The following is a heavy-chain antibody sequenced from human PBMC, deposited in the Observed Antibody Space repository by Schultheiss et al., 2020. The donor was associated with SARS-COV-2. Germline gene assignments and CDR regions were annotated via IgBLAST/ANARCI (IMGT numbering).Heavy chain of an antibody. CDR2: IIPIFGTA. CDR1: GYTFTGHF. D-gene: IGHD6-19*01. V-gene: IGHV1-69*13. J-gene: IGHJ4*02. CDR3: ARVREQWLVPYYFDY. Sequence: SVKVSCKASGYTFTGHFLHWVRQAPGQGLEWMGGIIPIFGTANYAQKFQGRVTITADESTSTAYMELSSLRSEDTAVYYCARVREQWLVPYYFDYWGQGTLVTVSS.